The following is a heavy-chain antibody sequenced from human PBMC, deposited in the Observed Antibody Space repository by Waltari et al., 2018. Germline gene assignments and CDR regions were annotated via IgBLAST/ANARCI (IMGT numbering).Heavy chain of an antibody. D-gene: IGHD6-19*01. V-gene: IGHV5-51*01. Sequence: EVQLVQSGAEVKKPGESLKISCKGSGYSFTSYWIGWVRQMPGKGLEWKGSIYPGNSDTSYSPSFQGQVTISADKSISTAYLQWSSLKASDTAMYYCARQEAVAGTRYFDYWGQGTLVTVSS. CDR2: IYPGNSDT. CDR1: GYSFTSYW. J-gene: IGHJ4*02. CDR3: ARQEAVAGTRYFDY.